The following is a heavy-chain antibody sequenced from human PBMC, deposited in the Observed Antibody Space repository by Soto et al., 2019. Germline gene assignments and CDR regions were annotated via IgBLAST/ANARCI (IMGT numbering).Heavy chain of an antibody. D-gene: IGHD1-1*01. V-gene: IGHV3-7*05. CDR1: GFNFNTYW. Sequence: EVQLVESGGGLVQPGGSLILSCAASGFNFNTYWMKWVRQAPGKGLEWVANIKQDGSEKYYVDSVKGRFTISRDNAKNSMYLQMGSLRAEDTAVYYCARGGWERYFDLWGRGTLVTVSS. CDR2: IKQDGSEK. J-gene: IGHJ2*01. CDR3: ARGGWERYFDL.